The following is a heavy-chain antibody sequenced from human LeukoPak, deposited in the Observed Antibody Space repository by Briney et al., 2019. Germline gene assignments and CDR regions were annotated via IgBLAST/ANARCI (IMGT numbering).Heavy chain of an antibody. CDR3: ATTTPYYDFWSGYRGPHNYGMDV. V-gene: IGHV4-30-4*01. D-gene: IGHD3-3*01. Sequence: SQTLSLTCTVSGGSISSGDYYWSWIRQPPGKGLEWIGYIYYSGSTYYNPSLKSRVTISVDTSKNQFSLKLSSVTAADTAVYYCATTTPYYDFWSGYRGPHNYGMDVWGQGTTVTVSS. CDR1: GGSISSGDYY. CDR2: IYYSGST. J-gene: IGHJ6*02.